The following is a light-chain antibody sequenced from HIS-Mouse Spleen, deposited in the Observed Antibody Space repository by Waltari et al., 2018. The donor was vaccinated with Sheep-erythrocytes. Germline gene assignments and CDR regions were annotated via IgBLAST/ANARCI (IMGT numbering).Light chain of an antibody. CDR3: MQALQTPWT. CDR1: QSLLHSNGYNY. Sequence: DIVMTQSPLSLPVTPGEPASISCRSSQSLLHSNGYNYLVWYLQKPGQSPQLLIYLGSNRASGVPDRFSGSRSGTDFTLKISRVEAEDVGVYYCMQALQTPWTFGQGTKVEIK. CDR2: LGS. V-gene: IGKV2-28*01. J-gene: IGKJ1*01.